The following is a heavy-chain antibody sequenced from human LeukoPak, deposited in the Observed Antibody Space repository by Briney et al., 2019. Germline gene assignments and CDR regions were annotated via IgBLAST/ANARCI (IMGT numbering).Heavy chain of an antibody. J-gene: IGHJ2*01. D-gene: IGHD6-13*01. Sequence: GESLKISCKGSGYRFTSYCIGWVRQMPGKGLEWMGIIYPGDSDTRYSPSFQGQVTISADKSISTAYLQWSSLKASDTAMYYCARLFGGYSSSWYFDLWGRGTLVTVSS. CDR3: ARLFGGYSSSWYFDL. V-gene: IGHV5-51*01. CDR2: IYPGDSDT. CDR1: GYRFTSYC.